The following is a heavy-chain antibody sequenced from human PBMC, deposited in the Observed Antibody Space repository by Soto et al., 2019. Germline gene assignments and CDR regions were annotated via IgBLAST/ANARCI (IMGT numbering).Heavy chain of an antibody. CDR1: GFTFSSYA. CDR2: ISYDGSNK. D-gene: IGHD2-15*01. J-gene: IGHJ5*02. Sequence: PGGSLRLSCAASGFTFSSYAMHWVRQAPGKGLEWVAVISYDGSNKYYADSVKGRFTISRDNSKNTLYLQMNSLRAEDTAVYYCARERKSYCSGGSCPRWFAPWGQGTLVPVSS. CDR3: ARERKSYCSGGSCPRWFAP. V-gene: IGHV3-30-3*01.